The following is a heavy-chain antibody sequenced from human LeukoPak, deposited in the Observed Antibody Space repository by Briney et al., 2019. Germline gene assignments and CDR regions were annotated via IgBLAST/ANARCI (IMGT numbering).Heavy chain of an antibody. CDR1: GYSISSGYY. J-gene: IGHJ4*02. V-gene: IGHV4-38-2*01. CDR3: ARVTSSGGYYFDY. CDR2: IYHSGST. D-gene: IGHD6-25*01. Sequence: SETLSLTCAVSGYSISSGYYWGCIRQPPGKGLEWIGSIYHSGSTYYNPSLKSRVTISVDTSKNQFSLKLSSVTAADTAVYYCARVTSSGGYYFDYWGQGTLVTVSS.